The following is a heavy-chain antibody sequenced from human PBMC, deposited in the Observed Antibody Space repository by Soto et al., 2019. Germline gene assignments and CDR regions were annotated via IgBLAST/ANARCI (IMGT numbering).Heavy chain of an antibody. J-gene: IGHJ4*02. CDR2: IHYTGST. CDR1: GYSIRTSDDN. V-gene: IGHV4-30-4*01. Sequence: SETLSLTCSVSGYSIRTSDDNWSWIRQPPGKGLEWIGYIHYTGSTYHNPSLKSRVTMSIDRSKNQFSLRLKSVAATDTAVYFCARAYDDYWSGYRLFEFWGQGTLVT. D-gene: IGHD3-3*01. CDR3: ARAYDDYWSGYRLFEF.